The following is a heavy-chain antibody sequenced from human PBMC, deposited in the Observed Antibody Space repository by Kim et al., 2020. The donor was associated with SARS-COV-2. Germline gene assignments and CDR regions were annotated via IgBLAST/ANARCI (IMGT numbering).Heavy chain of an antibody. CDR1: GYTFTGYY. Sequence: ASVKVSCKASGYTFTGYYMHWVRQAPGQGLEWMGRINPNSGGTNYAQKFQGRVTMTRDTSISTAYMALSRLRSDDTAVYYCARAAWGSGRGGYYLDVWGKGTTVTVSS. CDR2: INPNSGGT. D-gene: IGHD6-19*01. CDR3: ARAAWGSGRGGYYLDV. V-gene: IGHV1-2*06. J-gene: IGHJ6*03.